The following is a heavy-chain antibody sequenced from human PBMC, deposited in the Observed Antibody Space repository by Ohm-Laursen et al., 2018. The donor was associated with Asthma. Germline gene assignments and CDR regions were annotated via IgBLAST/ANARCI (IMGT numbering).Heavy chain of an antibody. CDR1: GFTFTNAW. CDR3: TTGQPRYNYDPRSLPAY. V-gene: IGHV3-15*01. J-gene: IGHJ4*02. CDR2: IRSQSAGGTT. Sequence: GSLRLSCAASGFTFTNAWMSWVRQAPGKGLEWVGRIRSQSAGGTTDYAAPVQGRFTISRHDSKNMLYLQMNSLKTEDTGVYYCTTGQPRYNYDPRSLPAYWGQGTLVTVSS. D-gene: IGHD3-22*01.